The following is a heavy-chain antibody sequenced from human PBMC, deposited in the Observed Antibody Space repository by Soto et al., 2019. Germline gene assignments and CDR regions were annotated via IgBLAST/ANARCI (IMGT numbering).Heavy chain of an antibody. CDR1: GFTFRVYA. D-gene: IGHD2-2*01. V-gene: IGHV3-23*01. J-gene: IGHJ4*02. CDR2: IGGTGNTT. Sequence: VHLSESGGALVQPGGSLRLSCAATGFTFRVYAMSWFRQAPGGGLEWVSAIGGTGNTTYYADSVKGRFTIARDNSRDKLYLQMTSLRVEDTAVYYCARIRQLLFVSWGQGTLVSVSS. CDR3: ARIRQLLFVS.